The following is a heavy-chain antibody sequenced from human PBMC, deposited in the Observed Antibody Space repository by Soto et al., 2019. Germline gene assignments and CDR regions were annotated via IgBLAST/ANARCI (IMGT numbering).Heavy chain of an antibody. CDR1: GFTFSSYS. D-gene: IGHD5-12*01. CDR3: ARDPKRYSGYDHPEPYYFDY. CDR2: ISSSSSYI. V-gene: IGHV3-21*01. Sequence: GGSLRLSCAASGFTFSSYSMNWVRQAPGKGLEWASSISSSSSYIYYADSVKGRFTISRDNARNSLYLQMNSLRAEDTAVYYCARDPKRYSGYDHPEPYYFDYWGQGTLVTVSS. J-gene: IGHJ4*02.